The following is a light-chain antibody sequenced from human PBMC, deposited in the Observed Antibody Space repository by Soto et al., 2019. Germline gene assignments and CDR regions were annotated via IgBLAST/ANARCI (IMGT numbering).Light chain of an antibody. V-gene: IGKV3-20*01. Sequence: EIVLTQSPGTQSLSPGERATLSCRASQSVSSSYLAWYQQKPGQAPRLLIYGASSRATGIPDRFSGSGSGTDFTLTISRLEPEDFAVYYCQQYDTFGQGTRLEIK. CDR2: GAS. CDR1: QSVSSSY. CDR3: QQYDT. J-gene: IGKJ5*01.